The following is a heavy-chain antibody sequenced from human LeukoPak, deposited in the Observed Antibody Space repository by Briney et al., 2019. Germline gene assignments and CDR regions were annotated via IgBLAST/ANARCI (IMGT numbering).Heavy chain of an antibody. CDR2: IKPSGIT. J-gene: IGHJ6*03. Sequence: SETLSLTCAIDGASLSAYHWTWIRQPPGKGLEWIGEIKPSGITNYNPSLKTRVTISIDTSKNQFSLRLTSATAADTAVYYCARDHSSASYTYYYYYMDVWGKGTTVTVSS. CDR1: GASLSAYH. V-gene: IGHV4-34*01. D-gene: IGHD1-26*01. CDR3: ARDHSSASYTYYYYYMDV.